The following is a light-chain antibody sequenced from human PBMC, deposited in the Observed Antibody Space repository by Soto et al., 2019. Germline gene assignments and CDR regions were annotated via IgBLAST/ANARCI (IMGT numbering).Light chain of an antibody. CDR3: TSYAGSNIPV. Sequence: QSALTQPPSASGSPGQSVTISCTGTSSDVGGYNYVSGYQQHPGKAPKLMIYEVIKRPSGVPDRFSGSRSGNTASLTVSGLQAEDEADYYCTSYAGSNIPVFGGGTKLTVL. CDR2: EVI. CDR1: SSDVGGYNY. J-gene: IGLJ2*01. V-gene: IGLV2-8*01.